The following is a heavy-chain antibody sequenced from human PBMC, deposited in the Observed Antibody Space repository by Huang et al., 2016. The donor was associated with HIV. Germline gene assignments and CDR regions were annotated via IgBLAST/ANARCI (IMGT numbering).Heavy chain of an antibody. Sequence: QVQLVQSGPEVKKPGASVKFSCQTSGYIFSNYDINWVRQAPGQGLQWMGWLNPNSGNTAYGPNFQGRVTLTRSTSTGAAYMVLNSLTSQDTAVYYCARLTSGWYQDYWGQGTLVTVSS. V-gene: IGHV1-8*01. J-gene: IGHJ4*02. CDR3: ARLTSGWYQDY. D-gene: IGHD6-19*01. CDR2: LNPNSGNT. CDR1: GYIFSNYD.